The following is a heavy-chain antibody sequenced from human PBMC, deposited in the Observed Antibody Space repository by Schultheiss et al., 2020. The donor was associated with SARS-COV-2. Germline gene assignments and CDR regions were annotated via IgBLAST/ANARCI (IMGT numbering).Heavy chain of an antibody. CDR2: IRSKAYGGTT. J-gene: IGHJ4*02. CDR1: GFAFSGSA. D-gene: IGHD3-10*01. Sequence: GGSLRLSCAASGFAFSGSAMSWVRQAPGKRLEWVGFIRSKAYGGTTEYAASVKGRFTISRDDSNSIAYLQMNSLKTEDTAVYYCTRTGLDYWGQGTLVTVSS. CDR3: TRTGLDY. V-gene: IGHV3-49*04.